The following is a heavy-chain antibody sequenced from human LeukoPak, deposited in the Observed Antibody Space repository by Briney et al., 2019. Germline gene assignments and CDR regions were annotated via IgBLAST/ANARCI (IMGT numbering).Heavy chain of an antibody. J-gene: IGHJ5*02. Sequence: GGSLRLSCAASGFTFSSYWMNWVRQAPGKGLEWVANIKQDGSEKYYVDSVKGRFTISRDNAKNSLYLQMNSLRAEDTALYHCARAAVPAAILGNWFDPWGQGTLVTVSS. CDR2: IKQDGSEK. CDR3: ARAAVPAAILGNWFDP. D-gene: IGHD2-2*02. CDR1: GFTFSSYW. V-gene: IGHV3-7*03.